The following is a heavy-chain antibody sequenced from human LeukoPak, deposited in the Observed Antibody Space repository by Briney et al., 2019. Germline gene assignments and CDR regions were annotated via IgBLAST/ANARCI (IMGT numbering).Heavy chain of an antibody. CDR2: ISAYNGNT. J-gene: IGHJ4*02. Sequence: ASVKVSCKASGYTFTSYGISWVRQAPGQGLEWMGWISAYNGNTNYAQKLQGRVTMTTDTSTSTAYMELRSLRSDDTAVYYCARDLEMATIHYFDYWGQGTLVTVSS. D-gene: IGHD5-24*01. CDR1: GYTFTSYG. CDR3: ARDLEMATIHYFDY. V-gene: IGHV1-18*01.